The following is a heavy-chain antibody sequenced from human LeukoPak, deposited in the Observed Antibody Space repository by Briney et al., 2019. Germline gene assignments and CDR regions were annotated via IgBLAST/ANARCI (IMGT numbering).Heavy chain of an antibody. D-gene: IGHD5-18*01. CDR3: ARVDTAMVIDY. V-gene: IGHV1-69*04. CDR2: IIPILGIA. Sequence: SVRVSCKASGGTFSSYAISWVRQAPGQGLEWMGRIIPILGIANYAQKFQGRVTITADKSTSTAYMELSSLRSEDTAVYYCARVDTAMVIDYWGQGTLVTVSS. J-gene: IGHJ4*02. CDR1: GGTFSSYA.